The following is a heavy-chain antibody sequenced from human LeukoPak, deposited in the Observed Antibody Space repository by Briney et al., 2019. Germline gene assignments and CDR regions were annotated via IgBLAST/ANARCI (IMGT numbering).Heavy chain of an antibody. CDR3: AKIYGSGLPRDY. D-gene: IGHD3-10*01. CDR2: ISGRGGST. V-gene: IGHV3-23*01. Sequence: GGSLRLSCAASGFTFSSYARSWVRRAPGKGLEGVSAISGRGGSTYYADSVQGRFTISRDNSKNTLYLQMNSLRAEDTAVYYCAKIYGSGLPRDYWGQGTLVTVSS. J-gene: IGHJ4*02. CDR1: GFTFSSYA.